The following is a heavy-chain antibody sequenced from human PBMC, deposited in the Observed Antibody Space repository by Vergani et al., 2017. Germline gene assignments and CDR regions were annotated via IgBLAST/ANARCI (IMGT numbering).Heavy chain of an antibody. D-gene: IGHD1-1*01. Sequence: EVNLVGSGGGVVQPGRSLRLSCAASGFIFSDHYMDWVRQAPGKGLEWVGRIRNKANDYTTQYAASVKGRFTISRDDSKSYLYLQMNSLQTEDTALYYCVRVKGSNWNDHLYDIWGQGTLVTVSS. J-gene: IGHJ3*02. CDR2: IRNKANDYTT. CDR3: VRVKGSNWNDHLYDI. V-gene: IGHV3-72*01. CDR1: GFIFSDHY.